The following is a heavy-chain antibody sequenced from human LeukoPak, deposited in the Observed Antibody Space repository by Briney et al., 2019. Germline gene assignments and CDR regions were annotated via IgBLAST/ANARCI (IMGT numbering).Heavy chain of an antibody. CDR3: AKFPGFYGDYPKDAFDI. Sequence: GRSLRLSCAASGFTFSSYGMHWVRQAPGKGLEWVAVISYDGSNKYYADSVKGRFTISRDNSKNTLYLQMNSLRAEDTAVYYCAKFPGFYGDYPKDAFDIWGQGTMVTVSP. V-gene: IGHV3-30*18. D-gene: IGHD4-17*01. CDR1: GFTFSSYG. CDR2: ISYDGSNK. J-gene: IGHJ3*02.